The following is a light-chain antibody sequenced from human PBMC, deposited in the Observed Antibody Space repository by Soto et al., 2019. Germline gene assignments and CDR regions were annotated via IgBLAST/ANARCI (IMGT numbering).Light chain of an antibody. V-gene: IGKV3-15*01. CDR2: GAS. J-gene: IGKJ1*01. Sequence: IGLTQSPATLSVSPGERAPHCCRASQSVSSDLAWYQQMPGQAPRLLIYGASTRATGLPARFSGSGSGTEFTLTIRCLQSEDFAVYYCQQYNDWPERFGQGTKVDIK. CDR1: QSVSSD. CDR3: QQYNDWPER.